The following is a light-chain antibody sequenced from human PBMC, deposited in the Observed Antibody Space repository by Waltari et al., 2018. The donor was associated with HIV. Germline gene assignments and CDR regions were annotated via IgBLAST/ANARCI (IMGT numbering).Light chain of an antibody. Sequence: QSVLTQPPSVSGAPGQRVTISCTGSSSNIGAGYDVHWYQQLPATAPKLLIYGTTNRPSGVPDRFSGSKSGTSPSLAITGLQAEDEADYYCQSYDSSLTGSVFGGGTKLTVL. V-gene: IGLV1-40*01. CDR2: GTT. CDR1: SSNIGAGYD. J-gene: IGLJ2*01. CDR3: QSYDSSLTGSV.